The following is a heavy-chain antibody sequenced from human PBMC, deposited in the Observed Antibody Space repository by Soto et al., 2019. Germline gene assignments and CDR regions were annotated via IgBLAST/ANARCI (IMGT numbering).Heavy chain of an antibody. CDR2: IDPSDSYT. Sequence: ESLKISCKGSGYSFTSYWISRVRQMPGKGLEWMGRIDPSDSYTNYSPSFQGHVTISADKSISTAYLQWSSLKASDTAMYYCARIEEMRFGSRFPYGMDVGGHGNTVTV. V-gene: IGHV5-10-1*01. D-gene: IGHD3-10*01. CDR1: GYSFTSYW. J-gene: IGHJ6*02. CDR3: ARIEEMRFGSRFPYGMDV.